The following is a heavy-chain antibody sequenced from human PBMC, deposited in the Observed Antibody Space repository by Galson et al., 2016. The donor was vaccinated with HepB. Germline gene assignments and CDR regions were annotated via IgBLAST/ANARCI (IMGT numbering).Heavy chain of an antibody. Sequence: ETLSLTCTVSGGSVNSGSYYWSWIRQPPGKGLEWIGYIYYSGSTNYNPSLKSRVTISVDTSKNQFFLKLSSVTAADTAVYYCARSARYCSGTSCYLPYFDYWGQGTLVTVSS. V-gene: IGHV4-61*01. CDR2: IYYSGST. D-gene: IGHD2-2*01. CDR1: GGSVNSGSYY. CDR3: ARSARYCSGTSCYLPYFDY. J-gene: IGHJ4*02.